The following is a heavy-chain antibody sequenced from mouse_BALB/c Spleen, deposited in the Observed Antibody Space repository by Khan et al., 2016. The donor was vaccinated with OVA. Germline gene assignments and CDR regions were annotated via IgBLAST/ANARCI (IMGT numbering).Heavy chain of an antibody. Sequence: QVQLQQSGAELARPGASVKMSCKASGYTFTSYTIHWVKQRPGQGLEWIGYINPTNIYTNYNQKFRDKATLTADKSSRTAYMQLSSLTSEDSAVYYFANVGPYHTYYGDWFAYWGQGTLVTVSA. CDR2: INPTNIYT. V-gene: IGHV1-4*01. CDR1: GYTFTSYT. D-gene: IGHD2-12*01. CDR3: ANVGPYHTYYGDWFAY. J-gene: IGHJ3*01.